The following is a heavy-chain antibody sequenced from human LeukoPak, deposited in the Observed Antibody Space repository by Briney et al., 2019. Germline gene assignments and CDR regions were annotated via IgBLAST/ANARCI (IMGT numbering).Heavy chain of an antibody. CDR3: ARGGRAYSSSFYSPIQYYYMDV. J-gene: IGHJ6*03. D-gene: IGHD6-6*01. V-gene: IGHV1-18*01. Sequence: ASVRVSCKASGYTFTSYGISWVRQAPGQGLEWMGWISACNGNTNYAQKLQGRVTMTTDTSASTAYMELRSLRSDDTAVYYCARGGRAYSSSFYSPIQYYYMDVWGKGTTVTVSS. CDR2: ISACNGNT. CDR1: GYTFTSYG.